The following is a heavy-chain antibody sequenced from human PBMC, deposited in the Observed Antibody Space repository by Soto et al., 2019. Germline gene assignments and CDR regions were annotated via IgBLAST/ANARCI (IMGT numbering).Heavy chain of an antibody. V-gene: IGHV3-11*05. D-gene: IGHD1-1*01. CDR2: ISTSGSYT. Sequence: QVQLVESGGGLVKPGGSLRLSCAASGFTFSDYYMSWIRQAPGKGLEWVSFISTSGSYTNYADSVKGRFTISRDNAKNSLYLQVNSLRVEDTAVYYCARPTSPLQTGVRCSDVWGQGTTVTVSS. CDR3: ARPTSPLQTGVRCSDV. CDR1: GFTFSDYY. J-gene: IGHJ6*02.